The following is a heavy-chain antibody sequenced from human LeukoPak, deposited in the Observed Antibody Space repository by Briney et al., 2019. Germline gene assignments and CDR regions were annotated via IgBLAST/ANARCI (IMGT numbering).Heavy chain of an antibody. V-gene: IGHV3-23*01. Sequence: GGSLRLSCAASGFTFSSYAMSWVRQAPGKRLEWVSKITGSGDTTYYADSVQGRFTISRDNSKNTLYLQMNSLRAEDTAVYYCARKTVPYYYGSGPYYMDVWGKGTTVTVSS. CDR1: GFTFSSYA. CDR3: ARKTVPYYYGSGPYYMDV. CDR2: ITGSGDTT. J-gene: IGHJ6*03. D-gene: IGHD3-10*01.